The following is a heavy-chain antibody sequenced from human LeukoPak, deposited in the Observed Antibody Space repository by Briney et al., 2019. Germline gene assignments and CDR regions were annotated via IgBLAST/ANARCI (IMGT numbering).Heavy chain of an antibody. J-gene: IGHJ3*02. CDR1: GFTFSSYA. V-gene: IGHV3-30-3*01. D-gene: IGHD4-17*01. Sequence: PGGSLRLSCAASGFTFSSYAMHWVRQAPGKGLEWVAVISYDGSNKYYADSVKGRFTISRDNSKNTLYLQMNSLRAEDTAVYYCARDTVTTRGAFDIWGQGTMVTVSS. CDR3: ARDTVTTRGAFDI. CDR2: ISYDGSNK.